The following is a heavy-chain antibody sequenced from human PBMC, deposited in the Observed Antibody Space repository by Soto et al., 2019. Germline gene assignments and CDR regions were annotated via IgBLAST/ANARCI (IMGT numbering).Heavy chain of an antibody. CDR1: GFTFSSYA. Sequence: EVQLLESGGGLVQPGGYLRLSCAASGFTFSSYAMRWVRQAPVKGLEWVSAISGSGCSTYYADSVKGRFTISRDNSKNTLYLQMNSLRAEDTAVYYCARRGSVSYYDYWGQGTLVTVSS. CDR3: ARRGSVSYYDY. D-gene: IGHD6-19*01. J-gene: IGHJ4*02. V-gene: IGHV3-23*01. CDR2: ISGSGCST.